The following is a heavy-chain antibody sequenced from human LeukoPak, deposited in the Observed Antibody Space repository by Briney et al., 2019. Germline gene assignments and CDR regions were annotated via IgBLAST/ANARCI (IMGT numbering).Heavy chain of an antibody. CDR1: GFTFSTYW. D-gene: IGHD6-13*01. V-gene: IGHV3-23*01. J-gene: IGHJ4*02. CDR3: AKDHSSSWCD. CDR2: ISGSGGST. Sequence: GGSLRLSCAASGFTFSTYWMHWVRQPPGKGLEWVSAISGSGGSTYYADSVKGRFTISRDNSKNTLYLQMNSLRAEDTAVYYCAKDHSSSWCDWGQGTLVTVSS.